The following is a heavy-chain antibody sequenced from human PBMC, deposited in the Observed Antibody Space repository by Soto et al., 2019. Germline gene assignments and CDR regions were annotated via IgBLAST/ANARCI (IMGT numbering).Heavy chain of an antibody. Sequence: PGGYLRLSCSASGFTFSSYAMHWVRQAPGKGLEYVSAISSNGGSTYYADSVKGRFTISRDNSKNTLYLQMSSLRAEDTAVYYCVKGRPLERYFDWLLTASYAMDVWGQATTVTVS. D-gene: IGHD3-9*01. CDR2: ISSNGGST. J-gene: IGHJ6*02. CDR1: GFTFSSYA. V-gene: IGHV3-64D*06. CDR3: VKGRPLERYFDWLLTASYAMDV.